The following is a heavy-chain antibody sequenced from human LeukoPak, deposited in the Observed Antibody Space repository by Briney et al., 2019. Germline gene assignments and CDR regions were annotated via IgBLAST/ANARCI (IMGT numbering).Heavy chain of an antibody. V-gene: IGHV3-30*02. CDR2: IRYDGSNK. J-gene: IGHJ5*02. CDR1: GFPFSSYG. D-gene: IGHD6-13*01. Sequence: GRSLKLSFAASGFPFSSYGMHWVRQAPGKGLEWVAFIRYDGSNKYYADSVKGRFTISRDNSKNTLYLQMNSLRAEDTAVYYCAKTTIAAAGSPYDNWFDPWGQGTLVTVSS. CDR3: AKTTIAAAGSPYDNWFDP.